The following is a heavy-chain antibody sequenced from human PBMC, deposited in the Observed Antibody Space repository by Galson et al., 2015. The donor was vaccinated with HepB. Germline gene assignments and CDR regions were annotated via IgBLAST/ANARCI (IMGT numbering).Heavy chain of an antibody. D-gene: IGHD4-23*01. CDR1: GGSISSSSYY. CDR3: ARHKRWWFDP. CDR2: IYYSGST. V-gene: IGHV4-39*01. Sequence: SETLSLTCTVSGGSISSSSYYWGWLRQPPGKGLEWIGSIYYSGSTYYNPSLKSRVTISVDTSKNQFSLKLSSVTAADTAVYYCARHKRWWFDPWGQGTLVTVSS. J-gene: IGHJ5*02.